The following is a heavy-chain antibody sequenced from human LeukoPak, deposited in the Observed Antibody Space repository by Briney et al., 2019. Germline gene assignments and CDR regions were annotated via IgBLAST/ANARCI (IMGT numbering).Heavy chain of an antibody. V-gene: IGHV4-39*01. D-gene: IGHD2-15*01. J-gene: IGHJ6*03. CDR2: ISYSGTT. Sequence: PSETLSLTCTVSGASISSVGAYWAWIRQPPGRGLESIGSISYSGTTSYTPSLKSRVTISVDTSENQFSLSLSSVTATDTAVYYRARAGGVPPTPSSPSYYYYMDVWGKGTTVTVSS. CDR3: ARAGGVPPTPSSPSYYYYMDV. CDR1: GASISSVGAY.